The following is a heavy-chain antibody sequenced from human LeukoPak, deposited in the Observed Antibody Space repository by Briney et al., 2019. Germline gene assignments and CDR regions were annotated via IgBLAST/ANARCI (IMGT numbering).Heavy chain of an antibody. CDR2: INQSGST. V-gene: IGHV4-34*01. CDR1: GGSFSGYY. D-gene: IGHD3-3*01. J-gene: IGHJ4*02. CDR3: ARHITIFGVVIPPFDY. Sequence: PSETLSLTCAVYGGSFSGYYWSWIRQPPGKGLEWIGEINQSGSTNYNPSLKSRVTISVDTSKNQFSLKLSSVTAADTAVYYCARHITIFGVVIPPFDYWGQGTLVTVSS.